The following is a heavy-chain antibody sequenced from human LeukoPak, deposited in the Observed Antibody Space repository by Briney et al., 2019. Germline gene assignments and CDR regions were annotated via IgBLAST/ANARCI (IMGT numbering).Heavy chain of an antibody. CDR3: AVERGGYSSSWYNY. CDR2: ISGSGVST. J-gene: IGHJ4*02. D-gene: IGHD6-13*01. Sequence: GGSLRLSCAASGFIFSSYGMSCVRQAPGKGLEWVSGISGSGVSTYYADSVKGRFTISRDNSNNTLNLQMNSLRAEDTAVYYCAVERGGYSSSWYNYWGQGTLVTVSS. CDR1: GFIFSSYG. V-gene: IGHV3-23*01.